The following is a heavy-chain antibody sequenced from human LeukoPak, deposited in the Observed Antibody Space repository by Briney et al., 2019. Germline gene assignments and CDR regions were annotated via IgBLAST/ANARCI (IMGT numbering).Heavy chain of an antibody. D-gene: IGHD3-22*01. V-gene: IGHV1-18*01. CDR3: ARDYYDSSGDMDYYYYGMDV. Sequence: ASVKVPCKASGYTFTSYGISWVRQAPGQGLEWMGWISAYNGNTNYAQKLQGRVTMTTDTSTSTAYMELRSLRSDDTAVYYCARDYYDSSGDMDYYYYGMDVWGQGTTVTVSS. CDR2: ISAYNGNT. J-gene: IGHJ6*02. CDR1: GYTFTSYG.